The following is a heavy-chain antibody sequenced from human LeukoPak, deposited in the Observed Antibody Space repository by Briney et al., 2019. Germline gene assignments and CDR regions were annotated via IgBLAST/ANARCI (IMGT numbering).Heavy chain of an antibody. CDR3: AKDAGPLSGNIDY. Sequence: PGRSLRLSCAASGFTFSSYGMHWVRQAPGKGLEWVAVIWYDGSNKYYADSVKGRFTISRDNSKNTLYLQMNSLRAEDTAVYYCAKDAGPLSGNIDYWGQGTLVTVSS. J-gene: IGHJ4*02. CDR2: IWYDGSNK. D-gene: IGHD1-26*01. CDR1: GFTFSSYG. V-gene: IGHV3-33*06.